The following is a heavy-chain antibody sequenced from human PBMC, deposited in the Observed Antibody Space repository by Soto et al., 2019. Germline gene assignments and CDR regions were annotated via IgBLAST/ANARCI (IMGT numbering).Heavy chain of an antibody. V-gene: IGHV1-2*04. D-gene: IGHD4-17*01. Sequence: ASVKVSCKASGYTFTVYYMHWVRQAPGQGLEWMGWVNPNSGDTNYAQKFQGWVTMTRDTSISTAYMELSRLRSDDTAVYYCARDCGYGDYYFDYWGQGTLVTVSS. J-gene: IGHJ4*02. CDR2: VNPNSGDT. CDR3: ARDCGYGDYYFDY. CDR1: GYTFTVYY.